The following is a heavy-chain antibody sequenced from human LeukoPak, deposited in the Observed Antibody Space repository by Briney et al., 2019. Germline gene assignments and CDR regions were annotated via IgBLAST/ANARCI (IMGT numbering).Heavy chain of an antibody. CDR2: ISGSGGDT. CDR1: GFTFTTNA. CDR3: TRLRVSSSWTDY. Sequence: GGSLRLSCAASGFTFTTNAMSWVRQTPGKGLEWVSAISGSGGDTHYAGSVRGRFSISRDNSKNTLYLQMYSLRAEDTAVYYCTRLRVSSSWTDYWGQGTLVTVSS. J-gene: IGHJ4*02. D-gene: IGHD6-13*01. V-gene: IGHV3-23*01.